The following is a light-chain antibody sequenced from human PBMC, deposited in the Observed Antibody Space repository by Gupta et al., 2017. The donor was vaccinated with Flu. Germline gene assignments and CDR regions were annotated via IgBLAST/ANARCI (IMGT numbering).Light chain of an antibody. CDR3: QQRSNWPPMVT. V-gene: IGKV3-11*01. J-gene: IGKJ3*01. Sequence: ATLSCRASPSLSSYLAWYQQKPGQAPSLLIDDAATRATGIPARFSGSGSGTDFTLTISSLEPEDVAVYYCQQRSNWPPMVTFGPGTTVDIK. CDR1: PSLSSY. CDR2: DAA.